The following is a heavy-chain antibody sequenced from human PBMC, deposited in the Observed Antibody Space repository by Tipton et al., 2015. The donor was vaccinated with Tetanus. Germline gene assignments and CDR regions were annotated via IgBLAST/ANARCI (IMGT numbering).Heavy chain of an antibody. CDR3: VRGGSGYGNFDS. V-gene: IGHV3-21*01. J-gene: IGHJ4*02. CDR2: VSSTSSYI. Sequence: GSLRLSCTVSGFTFSNYAMNWVRQAPGKGLEWVASVSSTSSYIYYADSLKGRFTISRDNAKNSLFLQMNSLRVEDTAVYYCVRGGSGYGNFDSWGQGTLVTVSS. CDR1: GFTFSNYA. D-gene: IGHD5-12*01.